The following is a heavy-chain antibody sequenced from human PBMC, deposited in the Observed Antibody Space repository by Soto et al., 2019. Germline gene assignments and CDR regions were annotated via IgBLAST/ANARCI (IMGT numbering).Heavy chain of an antibody. V-gene: IGHV3-72*01. D-gene: IGHD1-7*01. CDR1: GFTFSDHY. J-gene: IGHJ6*04. Sequence: EVQLVESGGGLVQPGGSLRLSCAASGFTFSDHYMDWVRQAPGKGLEWVGRIKNKANSYTTEYAASVKGRFSISRDDSKNSLYLQMNSLETEDTAVYYCARRPRIIGTLGVDVWGKGTTVTVSS. CDR2: IKNKANSYTT. CDR3: ARRPRIIGTLGVDV.